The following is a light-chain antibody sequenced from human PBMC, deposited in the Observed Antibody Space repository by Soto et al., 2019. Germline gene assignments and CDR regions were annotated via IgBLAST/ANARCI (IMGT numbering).Light chain of an antibody. J-gene: IGKJ5*01. CDR1: QSVTYN. Sequence: MTQSPSTLSLSPGERATLSCRASQSVTYNLAWYQQKPGQAPRLLIYGASTRATGLPARFSGSGSGTEFTLTINSLQSEDFAVYYCQQYNKWPFTVGQGTRLEIK. CDR2: GAS. V-gene: IGKV3-15*01. CDR3: QQYNKWPFT.